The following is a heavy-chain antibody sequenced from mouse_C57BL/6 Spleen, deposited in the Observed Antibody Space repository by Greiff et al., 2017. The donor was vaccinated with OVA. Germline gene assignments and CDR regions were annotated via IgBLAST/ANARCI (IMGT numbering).Heavy chain of an antibody. CDR3: TPITTVEDY. J-gene: IGHJ2*01. V-gene: IGHV14-1*01. Sequence: VQLQQSGAELVRPGASVKMSCTASGYNITDYYMHWVKQRPEQGLEWIGRINPEDGDTEYAPKFQGKATMTADTSSNTAYLQLSSLTSEDTAVYCCTPITTVEDYWGQGTTLTVSS. CDR2: INPEDGDT. D-gene: IGHD1-1*01. CDR1: GYNITDYY.